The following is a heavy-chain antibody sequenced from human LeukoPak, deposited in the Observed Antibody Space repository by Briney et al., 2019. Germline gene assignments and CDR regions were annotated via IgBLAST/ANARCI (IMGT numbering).Heavy chain of an antibody. CDR3: ARHYYSSGSFDY. CDR1: GGSISSGSYY. V-gene: IGHV4-61*02. J-gene: IGHJ4*02. Sequence: SETLSLTCTVSGGSISSGSYYWSWIRQPAGKGLEWIGRIYTSGGTYYNPSLKRRVTISVDTSKNQFSLKLSSVTASDTAMYYCARHYYSSGSFDYWGQGTLVTVSS. CDR2: IYTSGGT. D-gene: IGHD3-10*01.